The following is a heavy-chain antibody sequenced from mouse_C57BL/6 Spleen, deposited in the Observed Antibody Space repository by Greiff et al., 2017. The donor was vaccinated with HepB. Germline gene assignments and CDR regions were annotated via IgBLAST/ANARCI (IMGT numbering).Heavy chain of an antibody. Sequence: QVQLQQSGAELVRPGPSVKMSCKASGYTFTNYWIGWAKQRPGHGLEWIGDIYPGGGYTNYNEKFKGKATLTADKSSSTAYMQFSSLTSEDSAIYYCARQTGTKYFDYWGQGTTLTVSS. D-gene: IGHD4-1*01. CDR2: IYPGGGYT. CDR1: GYTFTNYW. V-gene: IGHV1-63*01. J-gene: IGHJ2*01. CDR3: ARQTGTKYFDY.